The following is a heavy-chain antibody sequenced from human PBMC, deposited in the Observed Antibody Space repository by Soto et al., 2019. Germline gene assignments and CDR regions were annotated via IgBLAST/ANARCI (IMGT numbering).Heavy chain of an antibody. CDR2: IIPIFGTA. CDR3: ARHVPAAGYYYGMDV. V-gene: IGHV1-69*12. D-gene: IGHD2-2*01. J-gene: IGHJ6*02. CDR1: VGTFSSYA. Sequence: QVQLVQSRAEVKKPGSSVKVSCKASVGTFSSYAISWVRQAPGQGLEWMGGIIPIFGTANYAQKFQRRVTITADETTSTAYMELSSLGPEDTAAYYCARHVPAAGYYYGMDVWGQGTTVTFSS.